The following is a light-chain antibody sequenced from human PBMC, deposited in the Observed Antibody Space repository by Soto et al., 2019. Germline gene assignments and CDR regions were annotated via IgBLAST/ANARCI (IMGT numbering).Light chain of an antibody. J-gene: IGLJ3*02. V-gene: IGLV2-14*01. CDR1: SSDIGAYNY. CDR2: DVA. CDR3: SSYTTSVTWV. Sequence: QSVLTQPASVSGSPGQSITISCSGTSSDIGAYNYVSWYQQHPGKAPKLMIYDVATRPSGVSDRFSASKSGNTASLTISGLQAEDEADYYCSSYTTSVTWVFGGGTQLTV.